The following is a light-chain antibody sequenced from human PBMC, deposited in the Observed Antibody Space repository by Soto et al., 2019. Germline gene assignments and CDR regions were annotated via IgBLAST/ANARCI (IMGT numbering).Light chain of an antibody. CDR1: QNIHIN. V-gene: IGKV3-15*01. CDR3: QQYEGWPRT. CDR2: GVT. Sequence: EIVLTQSPGTLSLSPGDTATLSCRSSQNIHINLAWYQQKPGQAPTLLIYGVTARAPGVPARFSGSGYGTDFTLTIRSVQSGDFGVFYCQQYEGWPRTFGLGTKVEIQ. J-gene: IGKJ2*01.